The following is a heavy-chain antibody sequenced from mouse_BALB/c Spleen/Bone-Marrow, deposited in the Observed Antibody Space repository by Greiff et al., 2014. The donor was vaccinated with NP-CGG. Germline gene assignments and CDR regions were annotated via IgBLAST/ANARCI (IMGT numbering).Heavy chain of an antibody. D-gene: IGHD2-14*01. Sequence: QVQLKHSGSVLVGPGASVKLSCKASGYTFTSSWMHWAKQRPGQGLEWIGEIHPNSGNTNYNEKFEGKATLTVDTSSSTAYVDLRSLTSEDSAVYYCARHYRYAYYFDYWGQGTTLTVSS. CDR3: ARHYRYAYYFDY. CDR2: IHPNSGNT. CDR1: GYTFTSSW. V-gene: IGHV1S130*01. J-gene: IGHJ2*01.